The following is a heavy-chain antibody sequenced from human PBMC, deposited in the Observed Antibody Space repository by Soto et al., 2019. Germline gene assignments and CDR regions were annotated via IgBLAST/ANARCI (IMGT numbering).Heavy chain of an antibody. CDR1: GFTFNNYF. V-gene: IGHV1-46*02. CDR2: ISPYDGST. CDR3: ARGDGRGSTGFYYYYGMDV. J-gene: IGHJ6*02. Sequence: QVQLVQSGAEVKKPGASVKVSCKASGFTFNNYFFHWVRQAPRQGLEWMGIISPYDGSTNYEQSLQGRVTMTSDTSTSTVYMELSSLRSEDTAVYYCARGDGRGSTGFYYYYGMDVWGHETTVTVSS. D-gene: IGHD1-26*01.